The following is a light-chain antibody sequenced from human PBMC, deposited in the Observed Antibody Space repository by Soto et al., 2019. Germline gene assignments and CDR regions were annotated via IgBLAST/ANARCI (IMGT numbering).Light chain of an antibody. CDR3: QQYFYWPPGT. J-gene: IGKJ1*01. CDR1: QNIGSH. CDR2: DIS. V-gene: IGKV3-15*01. Sequence: VMSQSPATLSVSPGERATLSCRAGQNIGSHLAWYLHRPGQPPRLIMYDISTRATGVPGRFVGSGSGTDFTLTISSLQTEDFALYYCQQYFYWPPGTFGQGSMVAIK.